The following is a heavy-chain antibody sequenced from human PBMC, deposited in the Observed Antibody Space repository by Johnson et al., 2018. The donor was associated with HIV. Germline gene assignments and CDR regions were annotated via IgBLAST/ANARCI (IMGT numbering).Heavy chain of an antibody. CDR3: ARDNEDIVLVGAFDI. CDR1: GFTFNSYA. J-gene: IGHJ3*02. D-gene: IGHD2-8*02. CDR2: ISYDGSIK. Sequence: QVQLVESGGGVVQPGRSLRLSCGASGFTFNSYAIHWVRQAPGKGLEWVGVISYDGSIKYYADSVKGRFTISRDNSKNTLYLQMNSLRAEDTAVYYCARDNEDIVLVGAFDIWGQGTMVTVSS. V-gene: IGHV3-30*04.